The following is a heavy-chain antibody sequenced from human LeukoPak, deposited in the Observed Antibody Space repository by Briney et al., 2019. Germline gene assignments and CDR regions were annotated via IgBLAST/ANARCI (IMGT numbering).Heavy chain of an antibody. CDR3: ARASGYWFDP. CDR1: GFTFSSYW. V-gene: IGHV3-48*01. J-gene: IGHJ5*02. Sequence: GESLRLSCAASGFTFSSYWMHWVRQAPGKGLEWVSYISSSSSTIYYADSVKGRLTISRDNAKNSLYLQMNSLRAEDTAVYYCARASGYWFDPWGQGTLVTVSS. CDR2: ISSSSSTI.